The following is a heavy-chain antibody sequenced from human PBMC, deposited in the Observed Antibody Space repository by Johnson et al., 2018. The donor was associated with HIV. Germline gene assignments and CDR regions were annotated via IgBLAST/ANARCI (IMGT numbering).Heavy chain of an antibody. Sequence: VQVVESGGGLVQPGGSLRLSCAASGFTFSSYWMHWVRQAPGEGLVWVSRINSDETHKNYADSVKGRFTISRDNAKNTLYLQMNSLKAEDTAVYYCARQGSGFDILGQGTMVTVSS. D-gene: IGHD1-26*01. CDR1: GFTFSSYW. CDR2: INSDETHK. CDR3: ARQGSGFDI. J-gene: IGHJ3*02. V-gene: IGHV3-74*02.